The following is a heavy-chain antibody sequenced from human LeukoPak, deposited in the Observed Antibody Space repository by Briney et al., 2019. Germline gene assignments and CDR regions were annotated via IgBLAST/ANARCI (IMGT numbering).Heavy chain of an antibody. CDR1: GGSFSGYY. CDR2: INHSGST. V-gene: IGHV4-34*01. J-gene: IGHJ4*02. D-gene: IGHD6-25*01. CDR3: ARVLAGYFDY. Sequence: SETLSLTCAVYGGSFSGYYWSWIRQPPGKGLEWIGEINHSGSTNYHPSLKSRVTISVDTSKNQFSLKLSSVTAADTAVYYCARVLAGYFDYWGQGTLVTVSS.